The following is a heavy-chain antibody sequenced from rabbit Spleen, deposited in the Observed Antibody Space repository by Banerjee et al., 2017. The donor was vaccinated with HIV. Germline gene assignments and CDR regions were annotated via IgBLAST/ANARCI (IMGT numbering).Heavy chain of an antibody. J-gene: IGHJ6*01. CDR1: GFSFSSGYY. CDR3: ARDSGSSFSSYGMDL. V-gene: IGHV1S45*01. Sequence: QEQLEESGGDLVKPGASLTLTCTASGFSFSSGYYMYWVRQAPGKGLEWIGCIYTGDGSTYYASWAKGRFTISKTSATTVTLQLNSLTAADTATYFCARDSGSSFSSYGMDLWGPGTLVTVS. D-gene: IGHD8-1*01. CDR2: IYTGDGST.